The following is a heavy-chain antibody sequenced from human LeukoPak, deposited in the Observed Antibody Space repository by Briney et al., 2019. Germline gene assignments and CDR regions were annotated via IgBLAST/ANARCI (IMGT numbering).Heavy chain of an antibody. CDR1: GGSFSGYY. Sequence: SETLSLTCAVYGGSFSGYYWSWIRQPPGKGLEWIGEINHSGSTNYNPSLKSRVTISVDTSKNQSSLKLSSVTAADTAVYYCARGRYRIAAAKAWFDPWGQGTLVTVSS. D-gene: IGHD6-13*01. CDR3: ARGRYRIAAAKAWFDP. V-gene: IGHV4-34*01. CDR2: INHSGST. J-gene: IGHJ5*02.